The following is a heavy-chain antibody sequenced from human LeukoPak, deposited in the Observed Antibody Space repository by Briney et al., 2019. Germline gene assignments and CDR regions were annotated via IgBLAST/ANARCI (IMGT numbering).Heavy chain of an antibody. V-gene: IGHV4-59*01. Sequence: SETLSLTCTVSGGSISSYYWSWIRQPPGKGLEWIGYIYYSGSTNYNPSLKSRVTISVDTSKNQFSLKLSSVTAADTAVYYCARDVRDYYGSGSYYFDYWGQGTLVTVSS. D-gene: IGHD3-10*01. J-gene: IGHJ4*02. CDR2: IYYSGST. CDR3: ARDVRDYYGSGSYYFDY. CDR1: GGSISSYY.